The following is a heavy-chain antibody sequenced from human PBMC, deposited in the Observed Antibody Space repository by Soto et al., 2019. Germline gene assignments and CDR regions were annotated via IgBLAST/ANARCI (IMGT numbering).Heavy chain of an antibody. CDR2: KPYSGNT. J-gene: IGHJ4*02. Sequence: ETLSLTGPVSVGSFTSPDYFWSWIRQPPGKGLEWIGYKPYSGNTDYNPSLKSRVTISVDTSKNQFSLKLRSVTPADTAIYYCARVDGRVTSGRYFDYWGQGTLVTVSS. CDR1: VGSFTSPDYF. CDR3: ARVDGRVTSGRYFDY. D-gene: IGHD1-26*01. V-gene: IGHV4-61*08.